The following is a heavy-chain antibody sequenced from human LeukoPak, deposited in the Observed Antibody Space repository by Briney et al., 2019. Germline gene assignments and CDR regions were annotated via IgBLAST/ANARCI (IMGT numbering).Heavy chain of an antibody. D-gene: IGHD3-10*02. V-gene: IGHV3-64*01. Sequence: GGSLRLSCAASGFTFSNYAMHWVRQAPGKGLEYLSAINGNGGSTYYATSVKGKFTITRDNSKNTLYLQMDSLSAEDMAVFYCARSLGAGSYLDFWGGGTLVTVSS. CDR2: INGNGGST. CDR3: ARSLGAGSYLDF. CDR1: GFTFSNYA. J-gene: IGHJ4*02.